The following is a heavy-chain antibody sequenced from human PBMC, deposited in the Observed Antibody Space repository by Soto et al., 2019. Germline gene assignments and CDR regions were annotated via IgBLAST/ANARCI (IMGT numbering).Heavy chain of an antibody. V-gene: IGHV4-34*01. CDR1: GGSFSGYY. J-gene: IGHJ6*02. D-gene: IGHD6-6*01. Sequence: SETLSLTCAVYGGSFSGYYWSWIRQPPGKGLEWIGEINHSGSTNYNPSLKSRVTISVDTSKNQFSLKLSSVTAADTAVYYCARGLGSSSSSSFYGLDVWGQGTTVTVSS. CDR3: ARGLGSSSSSSFYGLDV. CDR2: INHSGST.